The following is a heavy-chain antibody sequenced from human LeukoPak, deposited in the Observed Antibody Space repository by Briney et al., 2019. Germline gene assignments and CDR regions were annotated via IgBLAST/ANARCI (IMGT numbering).Heavy chain of an antibody. J-gene: IGHJ4*02. D-gene: IGHD6-13*01. CDR1: GFTFSSYW. CDR2: IKQDGSEK. Sequence: GGSLRLSCAASGFTFSSYWMSWVRQAPGKGREWVANIKQDGSEKYYVDPVKGRFTISRDNAKNSLYLQMNSLRAEDTAVYYCARVGAAAGTGFDYWGQGTLVTVSS. V-gene: IGHV3-7*03. CDR3: ARVGAAAGTGFDY.